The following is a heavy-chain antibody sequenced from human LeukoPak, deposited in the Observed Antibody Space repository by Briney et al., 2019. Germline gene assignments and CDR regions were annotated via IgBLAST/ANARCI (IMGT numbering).Heavy chain of an antibody. CDR3: TKDISSGRPAPYGMDV. V-gene: IGHV3-9*01. J-gene: IGHJ6*02. Sequence: GRSLRLSCAASGFTLGDYCMHWVRQPPGKGLEWVSAINWNSDTIHYADSVRGRFTISRDNAKNSLYLQMNSLRVEDTAFYYCTKDISSGRPAPYGMDVWGHGTMVTVSS. CDR1: GFTLGDYC. CDR2: INWNSDTI. D-gene: IGHD3-10*01.